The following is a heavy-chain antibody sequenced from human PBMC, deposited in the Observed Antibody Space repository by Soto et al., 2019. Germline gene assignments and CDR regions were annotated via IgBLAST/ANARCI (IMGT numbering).Heavy chain of an antibody. J-gene: IGHJ6*02. D-gene: IGHD6-19*01. CDR3: ARLPVAGTAYYHYAMDV. CDR1: GFSFSTYGMC. V-gene: IGHV2-70*12. CDR2: IDWDDDK. Sequence: ESGPTLVNPTQTLTLTCTFSGFSFSTYGMCVSWIRQPPGKALEWLALIDWDDDKYYSTSLKTRLTISKDTSKNQVVLTMTNMDPVDTATYYCARLPVAGTAYYHYAMDVWGQGTTVTVSS.